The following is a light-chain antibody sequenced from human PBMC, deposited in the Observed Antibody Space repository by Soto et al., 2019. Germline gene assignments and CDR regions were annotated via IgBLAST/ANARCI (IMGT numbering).Light chain of an antibody. CDR2: WAS. CDR1: QSVLYSPNNKNY. CDR3: QQYYSSPWT. V-gene: IGKV4-1*01. Sequence: DIVMTQSPESLAVSLGERATINCKSSQSVLYSPNNKNYLAWYQQKPGQPPKLLIYWASTRESGVPERFSGSGSGTDFTLTISSLQAEDVAVYYCQQYYSSPWTFSQGTKVEIK. J-gene: IGKJ1*01.